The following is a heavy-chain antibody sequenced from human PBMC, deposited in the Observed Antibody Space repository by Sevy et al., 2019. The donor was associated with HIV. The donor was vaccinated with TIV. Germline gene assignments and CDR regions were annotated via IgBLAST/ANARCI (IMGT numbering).Heavy chain of an antibody. CDR2: ISWDGGST. J-gene: IGHJ4*02. CDR3: AKDVGDYGSGSYYQRGGTYFDY. V-gene: IGHV3-43D*04. CDR1: GFTFDDYA. D-gene: IGHD3-10*01. Sequence: GGSLRLSCAASGFTFDDYAMHWVRQAPGKGLEWVSLISWDGGSTYYADSVKGRFTISRDNSKNSLYLQMNSLRAEDTALYYCAKDVGDYGSGSYYQRGGTYFDYWGQGTLVTVSS.